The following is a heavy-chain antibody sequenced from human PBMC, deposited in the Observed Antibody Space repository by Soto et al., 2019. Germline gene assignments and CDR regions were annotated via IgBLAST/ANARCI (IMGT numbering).Heavy chain of an antibody. CDR1: GGSISSYY. Sequence: KPSETLSLTCTVSGGSISSYYWSWIRQPPGKGLEWIGYIYYSGSTNYNPSLKSRVTISVDTSKNQFSLKLSSVTAADTAVYYCARLNNWFDPWGQGTLVTVSS. CDR3: ARLNNWFDP. J-gene: IGHJ5*02. CDR2: IYYSGST. V-gene: IGHV4-59*01.